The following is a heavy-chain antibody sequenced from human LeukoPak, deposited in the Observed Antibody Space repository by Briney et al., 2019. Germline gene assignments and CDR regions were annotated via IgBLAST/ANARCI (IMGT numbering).Heavy chain of an antibody. CDR1: GYTFTSYD. J-gene: IGHJ5*02. CDR3: AKAGIVATMNADWFDP. D-gene: IGHD5-12*01. V-gene: IGHV1-8*01. CDR2: MNPNSGNT. Sequence: EASVKVSCKASGYTFTSYDINWVRQATGQRLEWMGWMNPNSGNTGYAQKFRGRVTMTRDTSISTAYMELSSLRSEDTAVYYCAKAGIVATMNADWFDPWGQGTLGTVSS.